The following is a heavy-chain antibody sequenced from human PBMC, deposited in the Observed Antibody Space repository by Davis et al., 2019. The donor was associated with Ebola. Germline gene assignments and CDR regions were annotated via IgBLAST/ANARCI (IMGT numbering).Heavy chain of an antibody. D-gene: IGHD6-19*01. CDR2: LGLSADT. J-gene: IGHJ3*01. Sequence: GGSLRLSCAASGFIFSSYSMNWVRQAPGKGLEWVSTLGLSADTYYADSVKGRFTISRDNSKNTLHLQMNSLRVEDTAIYYCAKDTSNVWFDVWGQGTMVTVAS. CDR1: GFIFSSYS. CDR3: AKDTSNVWFDV. V-gene: IGHV3-23*01.